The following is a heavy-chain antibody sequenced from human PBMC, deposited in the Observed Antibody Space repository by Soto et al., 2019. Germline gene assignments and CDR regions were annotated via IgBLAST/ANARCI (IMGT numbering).Heavy chain of an antibody. Sequence: QVQLQESGPGLVKPSETLSLSCTVSGGSISSYHWSWIRQTPGKGLEWIGYVHYSWGSNYNPSLKSRVAISLDTSKSQFSLTLTYVTATDPAVDYCARQGFVALHGLVDVLGEWTTVTISS. CDR2: VHYSWGS. CDR1: GGSISSYH. CDR3: ARQGFVALHGLVDV. V-gene: IGHV4-59*08. J-gene: IGHJ6*04. D-gene: IGHD3-10*01.